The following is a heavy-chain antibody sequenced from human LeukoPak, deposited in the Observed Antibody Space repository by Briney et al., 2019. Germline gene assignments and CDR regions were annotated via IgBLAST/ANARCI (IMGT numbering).Heavy chain of an antibody. V-gene: IGHV1-8*01. Sequence: ASVKVSCKASGYTFTSYDVNWVRQSTGQGGEWLGWMNPNSGNTGYAQNFQGRVNMTMNTSITTAYMELSSLRSEDTAVYYCARALSWTTESYYYMDVWGKGTTVTVSS. CDR2: MNPNSGNT. CDR1: GYTFTSYD. CDR3: ARALSWTTESYYYMDV. J-gene: IGHJ6*03. D-gene: IGHD3/OR15-3a*01.